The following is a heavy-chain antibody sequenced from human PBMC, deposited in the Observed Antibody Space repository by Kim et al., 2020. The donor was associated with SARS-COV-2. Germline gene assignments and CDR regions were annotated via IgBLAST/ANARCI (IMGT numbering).Heavy chain of an antibody. CDR3: ARVTDMVRGVIMFDY. Sequence: QGFTGRFVFSLDTSVSTAYLQISSLKAEDTAVYYCARVTDMVRGVIMFDYWGQGTLVTVSS. D-gene: IGHD3-10*01. J-gene: IGHJ4*02. V-gene: IGHV7-4-1*02.